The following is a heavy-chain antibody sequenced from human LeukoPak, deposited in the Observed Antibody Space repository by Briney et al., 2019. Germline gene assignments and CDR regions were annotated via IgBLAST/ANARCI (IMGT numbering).Heavy chain of an antibody. CDR2: INSDGRTT. CDR3: ATGSRGSGWFDY. Sequence: GGSLRLSCAASGFTFSSYWMYWVRQAPGKGLVWVSRINSDGRTTSNADSVKGRFTISRDNAKNTLYLQMNSLRAEDTAVYYCATGSRGSGWFDYWGQGTLVTVS. D-gene: IGHD6-19*01. CDR1: GFTFSSYW. V-gene: IGHV3-74*01. J-gene: IGHJ4*02.